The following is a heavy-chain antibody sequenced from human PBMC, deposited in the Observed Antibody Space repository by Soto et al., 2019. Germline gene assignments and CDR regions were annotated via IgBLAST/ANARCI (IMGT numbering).Heavy chain of an antibody. CDR3: ARVGNSFYYYYGMDV. D-gene: IGHD4-4*01. V-gene: IGHV1-18*01. Sequence: ASVKVSCKASGYTFTSCGISWVRQAPGQGLEWMGWISAYNGNTNYAQKLQGRVTMTTDTSTSTAYMELRSLRSDDTAVYYCARVGNSFYYYYGMDVWGQGTTVTVSS. J-gene: IGHJ6*02. CDR2: ISAYNGNT. CDR1: GYTFTSCG.